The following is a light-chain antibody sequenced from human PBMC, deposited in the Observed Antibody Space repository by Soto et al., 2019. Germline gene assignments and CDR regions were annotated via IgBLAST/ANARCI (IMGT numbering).Light chain of an antibody. CDR1: SSDVGAYDY. CDR2: EIN. V-gene: IGLV2-8*01. J-gene: IGLJ1*01. CDR3: SSYTSSSTLYV. Sequence: QSVLTQPPSASGSPGQSVTISCTGTSSDVGAYDYVSWYQQHPGKAPKLMIYEINKRPSGVPDRFSGSKSGNTASLTISGLQAEDEADYYCSSYTSSSTLYVFGTGTKVTVL.